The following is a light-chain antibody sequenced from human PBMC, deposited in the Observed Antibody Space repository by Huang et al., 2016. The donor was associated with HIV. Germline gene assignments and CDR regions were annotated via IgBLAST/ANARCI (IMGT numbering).Light chain of an antibody. CDR3: MQASHGAAT. V-gene: IGKV2-30*01. CDR1: QSLVYGDGNIY. Sequence: DVLLTQSPLSLPVTLGQPAFITCKSNQSLVYGDGNIYLNRFHQRPGHSPRRLIYKLSTRDSGVPDRFSAGGSGTDFTLWISEVEAEDVGDYYCMQASHGAATFGQGTRVDIK. J-gene: IGKJ1*01. CDR2: KLS.